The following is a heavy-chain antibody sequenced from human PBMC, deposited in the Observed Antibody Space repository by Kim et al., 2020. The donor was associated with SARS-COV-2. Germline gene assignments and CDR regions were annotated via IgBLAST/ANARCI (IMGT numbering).Heavy chain of an antibody. J-gene: IGHJ4*02. V-gene: IGHV3-30*02. D-gene: IGHD3-10*01. CDR2: NK. CDR3: AKDSPYYGSGAGDY. Sequence: NKYYAESVKGRFTISRDNSKNTLYLQMNSLRAEDTAVYYCAKDSPYYGSGAGDYWGQGTLVTVSS.